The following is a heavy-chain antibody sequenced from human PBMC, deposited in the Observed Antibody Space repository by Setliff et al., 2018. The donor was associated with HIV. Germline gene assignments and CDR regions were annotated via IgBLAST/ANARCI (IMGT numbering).Heavy chain of an antibody. Sequence: GESLKISCKGSGYSFTNYWIAWVRQMPGRGLEWMGIIYPGDSDTSYRPSFQGQVTILADKSISTAYLQWSSLKASDTAMYYCARQGDYHILTGYYSGPHDAFDIWGQGTMVTVS. CDR2: IYPGDSDT. CDR3: ARQGDYHILTGYYSGPHDAFDI. J-gene: IGHJ3*02. CDR1: GYSFTNYW. D-gene: IGHD3-9*01. V-gene: IGHV5-51*01.